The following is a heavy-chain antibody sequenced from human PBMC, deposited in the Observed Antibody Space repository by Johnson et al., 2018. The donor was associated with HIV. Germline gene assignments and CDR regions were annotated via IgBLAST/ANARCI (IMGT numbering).Heavy chain of an antibody. J-gene: IGHJ3*02. CDR2: ISYDGSNK. Sequence: QVQLVESGGGVVQPGRSLRLSCAASGFTFSSYGMYWVRQAPGKGLEWVALISYDGSNKKKADYVKGRLTISRDNSKNTVYLQMNSLRSDDTAVYYCARLRGAFDIWGQGTMVTVSS. CDR3: ARLRGAFDI. V-gene: IGHV3-30*03. D-gene: IGHD4-17*01. CDR1: GFTFSSYG.